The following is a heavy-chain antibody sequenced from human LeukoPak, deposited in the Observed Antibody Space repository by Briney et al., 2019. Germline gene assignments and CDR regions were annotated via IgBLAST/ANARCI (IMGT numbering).Heavy chain of an antibody. V-gene: IGHV4-34*01. CDR1: GGSFSGYY. D-gene: IGHD2-2*01. J-gene: IGHJ6*02. Sequence: SETLSLTCAVYGGSFSGYYWSWIHQPPGKGLEWIGEINHSGSTKYNPSLKSPVTISVDTSKNQFSLKLSSVTAADTAVYYCQIVVVPAAQNYYYYYGMDVWGQGTTVTVSS. CDR3: QIVVVPAAQNYYYYYGMDV. CDR2: INHSGST.